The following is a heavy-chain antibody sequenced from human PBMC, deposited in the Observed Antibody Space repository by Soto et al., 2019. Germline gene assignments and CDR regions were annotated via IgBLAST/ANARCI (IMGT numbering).Heavy chain of an antibody. V-gene: IGHV2-5*02. D-gene: IGHD3-22*01. J-gene: IGHJ3*02. CDR1: GFSLSTSGVG. CDR3: AHRLKNYYESSGSWGNDALDI. CDR2: IYWDDDK. Sequence: GSGPTLVNPTQPLTVTCTFSGFSLSTSGVGVVWIRQSPGKALEWLALIYWDDDKRYSPSLKNRLTITKDTSKNQVALTMTNMEAVDTATYFCAHRLKNYYESSGSWGNDALDIWGQGTMVTVSS.